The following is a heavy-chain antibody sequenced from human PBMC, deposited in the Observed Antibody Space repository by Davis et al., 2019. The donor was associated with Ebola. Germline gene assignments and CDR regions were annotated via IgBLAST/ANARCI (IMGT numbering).Heavy chain of an antibody. CDR1: GGSFTDYF. V-gene: IGHV4-34*01. CDR3: ARVCPNRYNWNDWFDP. CDR2: TSHHPDYT. Sequence: SETLSLTCAVYGGSFTDYFWSWIRQPPGKGLEWIGETSHHPDYTNYSPSFGGRVTISVDKSKNQFSLKLSSVTAADTAVYYCARVCPNRYNWNDWFDPWGQGTLVTVSS. J-gene: IGHJ5*02. D-gene: IGHD1-1*01.